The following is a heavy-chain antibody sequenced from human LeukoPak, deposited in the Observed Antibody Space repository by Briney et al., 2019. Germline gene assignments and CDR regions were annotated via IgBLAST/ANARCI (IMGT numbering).Heavy chain of an antibody. J-gene: IGHJ6*02. CDR2: IYHSGST. CDR1: GGSISSSNW. V-gene: IGHV4-4*02. CDR3: ARQSIWRVRALGYYYGMDV. D-gene: IGHD3-10*01. Sequence: SETLSLTCAVSGGSISSSNWWSWVRQPPGKGLEWIGEIYHSGSTNYNPSLKSRVTISVDKSKNQFSLKLSSVTATDTAVYYCARQSIWRVRALGYYYGMDVWGQGTTVTVSS.